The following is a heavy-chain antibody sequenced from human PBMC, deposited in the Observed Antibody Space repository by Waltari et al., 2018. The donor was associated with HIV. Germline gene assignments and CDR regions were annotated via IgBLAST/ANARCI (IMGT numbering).Heavy chain of an antibody. J-gene: IGHJ4*02. V-gene: IGHV3-33*01. Sequence: QVQLVESGGGVVQPGRSLRLSCAASGFTFSSYGMHWVRQAPGKGPEWVALIWNGGSNKYYADSVMGRFNISRDNSKKTLYLQMNSLRAEDTAVYYCARARGYCNSGSCYGDSWGQGTLVTVSS. CDR2: IWNGGSNK. D-gene: IGHD2-15*01. CDR1: GFTFSSYG. CDR3: ARARGYCNSGSCYGDS.